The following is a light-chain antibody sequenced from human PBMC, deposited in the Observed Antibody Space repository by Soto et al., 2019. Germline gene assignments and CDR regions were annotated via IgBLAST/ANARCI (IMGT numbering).Light chain of an antibody. Sequence: IQLTQSPSSLSASVGDRVTITCRASQGISSYLAWYQQKPGKAPKLLIYAASTLQSGVPSKFSCSGSGTDFTRTISRLQHEDFATYYCQQINSYPRFGQGTKVEIK. V-gene: IGKV1-9*01. CDR1: QGISSY. CDR2: AAS. CDR3: QQINSYPR. J-gene: IGKJ1*01.